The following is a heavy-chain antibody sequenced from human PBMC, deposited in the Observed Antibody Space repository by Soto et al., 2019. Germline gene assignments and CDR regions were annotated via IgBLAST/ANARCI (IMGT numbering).Heavy chain of an antibody. CDR3: AGGRRWLQMWFDP. D-gene: IGHD5-12*01. CDR1: GGSFSGYY. V-gene: IGHV4-34*01. Sequence: TSETLSLTCAVYGGSFSGYYWSWIRQPPGKGLEWIGEINHSGSTNYNPSLKSRVTTSVDTSKNQFSLKLSSVTAADTAVYYCAGGRRWLQMWFDPWGQGTLVTVSS. J-gene: IGHJ5*02. CDR2: INHSGST.